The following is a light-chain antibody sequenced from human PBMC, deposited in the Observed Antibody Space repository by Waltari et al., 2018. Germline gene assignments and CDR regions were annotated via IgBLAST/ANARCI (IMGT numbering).Light chain of an antibody. V-gene: IGKV3D-15*01. J-gene: IGKJ1*01. CDR1: QSVRST. CDR3: QQYDYWPWT. Sequence: IVLTQSPATLSLSPGESATLSCRASQSVRSTFAWFQQKPGQPTQLLIYGTSTRATGIPARFTGSGSGTEFSLTISSLQPEDFATYYCQQYDYWPWTFGQGTRVETK. CDR2: GTS.